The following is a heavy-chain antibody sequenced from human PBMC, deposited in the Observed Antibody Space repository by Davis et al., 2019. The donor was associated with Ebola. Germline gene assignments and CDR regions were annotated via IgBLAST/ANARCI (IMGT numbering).Heavy chain of an antibody. CDR3: ARGRLWFGEFTDAFDI. J-gene: IGHJ3*02. D-gene: IGHD3-10*01. CDR1: GGSFSGYY. CDR2: INHSGST. Sequence: PSETLSLTCAVYGGSFSGYYWSWIRQPPGKGLEWIGEINHSGSTNYNPSLKSRVTISVDTSKNQFSLKLSSVTAADTAVYYCARGRLWFGEFTDAFDIWGQGTMVTVSS. V-gene: IGHV4-34*01.